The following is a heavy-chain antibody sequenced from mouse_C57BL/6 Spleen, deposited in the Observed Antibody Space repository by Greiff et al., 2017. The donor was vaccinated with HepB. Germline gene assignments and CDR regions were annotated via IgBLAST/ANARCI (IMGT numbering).Heavy chain of an antibody. J-gene: IGHJ4*01. CDR2: IYPGSGST. D-gene: IGHD2-1*01. CDR1: GYTFTSYW. CDR3: ARQNGNYGYYYAMDY. V-gene: IGHV1-55*01. Sequence: QVQLQQPGAELVKPGASVKMSCKASGYTFTSYWITWVKQRPGQGLEWIGDIYPGSGSTNYNEKFKSKATLTVDTSSSTAYMQLSSLTAEDSAVYFYARQNGNYGYYYAMDYWGQGTSVTVSS.